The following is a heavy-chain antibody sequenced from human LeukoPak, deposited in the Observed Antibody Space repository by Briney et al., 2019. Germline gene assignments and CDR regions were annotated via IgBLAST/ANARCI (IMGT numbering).Heavy chain of an antibody. Sequence: VASVKVSCKVSGYTFTDFYIHWVRQAPGQGLEWVGWINPNSGDTDYSQKFQGRVTMTRDTSISTAYMELSSLRSEDTAVYYCATTYYYDRWGRAFDIWGQGTMVTVSS. J-gene: IGHJ3*02. CDR1: GYTFTDFY. D-gene: IGHD3-22*01. V-gene: IGHV1-2*02. CDR2: INPNSGDT. CDR3: ATTYYYDRWGRAFDI.